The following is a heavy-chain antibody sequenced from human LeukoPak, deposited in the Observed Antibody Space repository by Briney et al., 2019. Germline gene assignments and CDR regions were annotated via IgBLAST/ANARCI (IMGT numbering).Heavy chain of an antibody. D-gene: IGHD3-22*01. CDR3: ASGHCDSSGTRFDY. CDR1: GGSISSYY. Sequence: PSETLSLTCTVSGGSISSYYWSWIRQPPGKGLEWIGYIYYSGSTNYNPSLKSRVTISVDTSKNQFSLKLSSVTAADTAVYYCASGHCDSSGTRFDYWGQGTLVTVSS. CDR2: IYYSGST. J-gene: IGHJ4*02. V-gene: IGHV4-59*01.